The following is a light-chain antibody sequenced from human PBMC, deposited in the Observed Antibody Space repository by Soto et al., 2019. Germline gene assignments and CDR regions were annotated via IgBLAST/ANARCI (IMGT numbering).Light chain of an antibody. CDR2: AIS. CDR3: LQHNNYPWE. CDR1: QVIVTY. V-gene: IGKV1-17*03. J-gene: IGKJ1*01. Sequence: QMTQSPSAMSASVGDRVTITCRASQVIVTYLAWFQQKPGQVPKGLISAISRLESGVPSRFSGSGSGTEFTLTFSSLQPEDFATYYCLQHNNYPWEIGQGTKVDIK.